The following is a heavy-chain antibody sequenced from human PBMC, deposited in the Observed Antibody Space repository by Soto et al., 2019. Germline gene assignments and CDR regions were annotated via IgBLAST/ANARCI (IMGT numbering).Heavy chain of an antibody. CDR1: GFTFSSYS. J-gene: IGHJ3*02. CDR3: ARGADYCDYDAFDI. Sequence: GGSLRLSCAASGFTFSSYSMNWVRQAPGKGLEWVSYISSSSSTIYYADSVKGRFTISRDNAKNSLYLQMNSLRAEDTAVYYCARGADYCDYDAFDIWGQGTMVTVSS. D-gene: IGHD4-17*01. CDR2: ISSSSSTI. V-gene: IGHV3-48*04.